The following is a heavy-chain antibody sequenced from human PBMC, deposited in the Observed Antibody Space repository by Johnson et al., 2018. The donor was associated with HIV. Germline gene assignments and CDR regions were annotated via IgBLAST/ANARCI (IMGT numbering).Heavy chain of an antibody. V-gene: IGHV3-20*04. Sequence: VQLVESGGGVARPGGSLRLSCAASGFTFDDYGMSWVRQAPGKGLEWVSGINWNGGSRGYADSVKGRFTISRDNSKNTLYLHMNSLRAEDTAVYYCARDQSNGWNRGAFDIWGQGTVVTVSS. CDR3: ARDQSNGWNRGAFDI. J-gene: IGHJ3*02. D-gene: IGHD6-19*01. CDR1: GFTFDDYG. CDR2: INWNGGSR.